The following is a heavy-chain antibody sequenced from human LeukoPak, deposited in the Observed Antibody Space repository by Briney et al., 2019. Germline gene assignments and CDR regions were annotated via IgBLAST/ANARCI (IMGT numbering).Heavy chain of an antibody. CDR1: GYSFTSYW. J-gene: IGHJ4*02. V-gene: IGHV5-10-1*01. CDR2: IDPSDSYT. Sequence: GESLKISCKGSGYSFTSYWITWVRQMPGKGLEWMGRIDPSDSYTNYSPSFQGHVTISADKSISTAYLQWSSLKASDTAMYYCARQEAAEGDFDYWGQGTLVTVSS. D-gene: IGHD6-13*01. CDR3: ARQEAAEGDFDY.